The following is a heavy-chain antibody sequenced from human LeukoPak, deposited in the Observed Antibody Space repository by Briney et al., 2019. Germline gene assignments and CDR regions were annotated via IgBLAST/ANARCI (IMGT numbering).Heavy chain of an antibody. V-gene: IGHV3-30*02. CDR1: GFTFSSYG. CDR2: IRPDASKE. CDR3: AKEAGLFDV. J-gene: IGHJ3*01. Sequence: GGSLRLSCAASGFTFSSYGMHWVRQAPGKGLEWVAFIRPDASKEYHADSVKGRFIISRDNSKKILYLQMNSLRVEDTAMYYCAKEAGLFDVWGQGAMVIVSS.